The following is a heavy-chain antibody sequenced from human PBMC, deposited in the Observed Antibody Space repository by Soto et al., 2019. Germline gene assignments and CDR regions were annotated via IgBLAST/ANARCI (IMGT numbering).Heavy chain of an antibody. CDR1: GGSISSGGYY. D-gene: IGHD6-13*01. J-gene: IGHJ5*02. CDR2: IYYSGST. CDR3: ARGPEAAAGTLGVWGWFDP. V-gene: IGHV4-31*03. Sequence: PSETLSLTCTVSGGSISSGGYYWSWIRQHPGKGLEWIGYIYYSGSTYYNPSLKSRVTISVDTSKNQFSLKLSSVTAADTAVYYCARGPEAAAGTLGVWGWFDPWGQGTLVTVSS.